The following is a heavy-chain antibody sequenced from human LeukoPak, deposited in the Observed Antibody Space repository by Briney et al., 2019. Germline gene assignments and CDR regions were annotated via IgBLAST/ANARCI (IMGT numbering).Heavy chain of an antibody. V-gene: IGHV4-4*02. CDR3: ARDRGYCSSTSCYTWFDP. Sequence: SGTLSLTCAVSGGSISSSNWWSWVRQPPGKGLEWIGYIYYSGSTNYNPSLKSRVTISVDTSKNQFSLKLSSVTAADTAVYYCARDRGYCSSTSCYTWFDPWGQGTLVTVSS. J-gene: IGHJ5*02. CDR2: IYYSGST. CDR1: GGSISSSNW. D-gene: IGHD2-2*02.